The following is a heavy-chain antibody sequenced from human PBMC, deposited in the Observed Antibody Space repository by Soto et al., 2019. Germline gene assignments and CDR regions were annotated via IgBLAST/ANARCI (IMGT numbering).Heavy chain of an antibody. CDR2: IYYTGST. D-gene: IGHD1-20*01. CDR3: ATVGGNWNYVDH. Sequence: RSLTCTVSGGSISSGGYYWSWIRQHPEKGLEWIGYIYYTGSTYYNPSLKSRVTMSVDTSKNQFSLKLSSVTAADTAIYYCATVGGNWNYVDHWGQGTLVTVSS. CDR1: GGSISSGGYY. V-gene: IGHV4-31*03. J-gene: IGHJ4*02.